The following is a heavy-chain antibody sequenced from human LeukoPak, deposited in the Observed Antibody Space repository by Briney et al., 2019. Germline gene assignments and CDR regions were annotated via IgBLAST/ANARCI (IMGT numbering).Heavy chain of an antibody. CDR3: ARSQWELLGY. D-gene: IGHD1-26*01. CDR1: GGSVSTGSYY. J-gene: IGHJ4*02. V-gene: IGHV4-61*01. Sequence: SVTLSLTCTVSGGSVSTGSYYWSWIRQPPGKGLEWIGYIYYTGSTNYNPSLKSRVTISVDTSKNQFSLKLSSVTAADTAVYYCARSQWELLGYWGQGTLVTVSS. CDR2: IYYTGST.